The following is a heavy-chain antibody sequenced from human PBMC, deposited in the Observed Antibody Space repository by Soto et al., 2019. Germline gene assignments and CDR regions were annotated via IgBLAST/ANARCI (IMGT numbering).Heavy chain of an antibody. D-gene: IGHD1-1*01. CDR2: MSHSGGT. CDR3: ARVERGTATTVVDAFDI. V-gene: IGHV4-34*01. CDR1: GGFVSSGSYY. J-gene: IGHJ3*02. Sequence: QVQLQQWGAGLLKPSETLSLTCAVYGGFVSSGSYYWSWIRQPPGKGLEWIGEMSHSGGTHFNPSLKSRVPISVDTSKTQFSLKMSSVTAPDTALYYCARVERGTATTVVDAFDIWGPGTMVTVSS.